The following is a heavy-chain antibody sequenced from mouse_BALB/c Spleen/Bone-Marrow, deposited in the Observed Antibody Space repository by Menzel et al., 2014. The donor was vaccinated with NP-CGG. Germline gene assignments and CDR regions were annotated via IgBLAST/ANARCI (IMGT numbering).Heavy chain of an antibody. Sequence: QVQLKESGAELVRPGTSVKVSCKASGYAFTNYLIDWVKQRPGQGLEWIGVLNPGSGGTNYNEKFKGKATLTADKSSSTAYMQLSSLTSDDSAVYFCARRIYYAMGYWGQGTTLTVSS. J-gene: IGHJ2*01. CDR2: LNPGSGGT. D-gene: IGHD2-1*01. V-gene: IGHV1-54*01. CDR3: ARRIYYAMGY. CDR1: GYAFTNYL.